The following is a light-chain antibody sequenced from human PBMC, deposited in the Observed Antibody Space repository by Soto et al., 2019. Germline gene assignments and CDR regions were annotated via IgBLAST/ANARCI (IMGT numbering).Light chain of an antibody. V-gene: IGLV1-40*01. Sequence: QPVLAQPPSVSGAPGQRVTISCTGSSSNIGAGYDVHWYQQLPGTAPKLLIYGNSNRPSGVPDRFSGSKPGTSASLAITGLQAEDEADYYCQSYDSSLNGGVFGGGTKLTVL. CDR3: QSYDSSLNGGV. CDR2: GNS. J-gene: IGLJ3*02. CDR1: SSNIGAGYD.